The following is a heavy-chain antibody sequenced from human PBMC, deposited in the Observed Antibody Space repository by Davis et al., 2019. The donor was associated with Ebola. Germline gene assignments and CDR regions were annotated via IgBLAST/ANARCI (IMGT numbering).Heavy chain of an antibody. J-gene: IGHJ4*02. CDR1: GFTFNSYG. V-gene: IGHV3-30*03. Sequence: GGSLRLSCAASGFTFNSYGMHWVRQAPGKGLEWVGDISYDGSTKYYAESVKGRFTISRDYSKNTLYLQMNSLRVEDTAVYYCARWSGSYRYVFDYWGQGTLVTVSS. CDR3: ARWSGSYRYVFDY. D-gene: IGHD1-26*01. CDR2: ISYDGSTK.